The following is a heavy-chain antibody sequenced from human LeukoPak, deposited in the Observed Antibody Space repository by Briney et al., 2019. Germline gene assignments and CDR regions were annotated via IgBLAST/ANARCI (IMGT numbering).Heavy chain of an antibody. Sequence: GGSLRLSCAAPGFTFSNYAIHWVRQAPDKGLEWAALISKDGTGTYYPDSVKGRFTISRDNSKNTLYLQMNSLRTEDTAMYYCAILGYSSSVFDCWGQGTLVTVSS. J-gene: IGHJ4*02. D-gene: IGHD2-2*01. CDR1: GFTFSNYA. V-gene: IGHV3-30-3*01. CDR2: ISKDGTGT. CDR3: AILGYSSSVFDC.